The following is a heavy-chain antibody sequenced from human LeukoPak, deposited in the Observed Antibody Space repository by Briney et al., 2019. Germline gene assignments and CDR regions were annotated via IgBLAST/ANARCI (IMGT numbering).Heavy chain of an antibody. V-gene: IGHV1-8*01. CDR1: GGTFTSYD. J-gene: IGHJ6*03. CDR3: ARSNQFGYYMDV. D-gene: IGHD3-16*01. CDR2: MNPNSGNT. Sequence: AASVKVSCKASGGTFTSYDINWLRQASGQGLEWMGWMNPNSGNTGYAQKFQGRFTMTWDTSITTAYMELRSLRSDDTAVYYCARSNQFGYYMDVWGKGTTVTVSS.